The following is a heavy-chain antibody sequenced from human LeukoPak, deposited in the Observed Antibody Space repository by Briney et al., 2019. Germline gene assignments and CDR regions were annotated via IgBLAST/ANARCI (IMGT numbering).Heavy chain of an antibody. Sequence: GGSLRLSYAASGFTFSSYWMSWVRQAPGKGLEWVANIKQDGSEKYYVDSVKGRFTISRDHAKNSLYLQMNSLRAEDTAVYYCARGRYSIAVAGTGYYFDYWGQGTLVTVSS. CDR3: ARGRYSIAVAGTGYYFDY. CDR2: IKQDGSEK. V-gene: IGHV3-7*01. J-gene: IGHJ4*02. CDR1: GFTFSSYW. D-gene: IGHD6-13*01.